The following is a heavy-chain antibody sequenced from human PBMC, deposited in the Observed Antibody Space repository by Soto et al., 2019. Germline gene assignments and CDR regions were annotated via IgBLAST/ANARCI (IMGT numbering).Heavy chain of an antibody. CDR3: ARQGYCSSTACYTVDY. CDR1: GYSFTNYW. D-gene: IGHD2-2*02. Sequence: GESLKISCNGSGYSFTNYWIGWVRQMPGKGLEWMGIIYPGDSNTRYSSSFQGQVTISADKSISTAYLQWGSLTASDTAMYYCARQGYCSSTACYTVDYWGQGTLVTVSS. V-gene: IGHV5-51*01. J-gene: IGHJ4*02. CDR2: IYPGDSNT.